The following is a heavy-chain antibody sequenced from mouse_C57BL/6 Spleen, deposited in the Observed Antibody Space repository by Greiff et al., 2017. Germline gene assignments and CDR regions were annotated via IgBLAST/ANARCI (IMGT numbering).Heavy chain of an antibody. V-gene: IGHV1-64*01. CDR1: GYTFTSYW. J-gene: IGHJ2*01. Sequence: QVQLQQSGAELVKPGASVKLSCKASGYTFTSYWMHWVKQRPGQGLEWIGMIHPNSGSTNYNEKFKSKATLTVDKSSSTAYMQLSSLTSEDSAVYYCARRGPGYFDYWGQGTTLTVSS. CDR2: IHPNSGST. CDR3: ARRGPGYFDY. D-gene: IGHD4-1*01.